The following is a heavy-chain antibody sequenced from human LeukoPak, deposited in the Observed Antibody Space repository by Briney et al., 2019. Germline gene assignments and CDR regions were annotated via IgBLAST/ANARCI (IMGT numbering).Heavy chain of an antibody. CDR2: ISTSSSYI. V-gene: IGHV3-21*04. J-gene: IGHJ3*01. D-gene: IGHD3-22*01. Sequence: GGSLRLSCAASGFTFSSYNMNWVRQAPGKGLEWVSSISTSSSYIYYTDSVKGRFTISRDNAKNSLYLQMNSLRTEDIALYYCAKARGLIGGAFDVWGQGTMVTVS. CDR3: AKARGLIGGAFDV. CDR1: GFTFSSYN.